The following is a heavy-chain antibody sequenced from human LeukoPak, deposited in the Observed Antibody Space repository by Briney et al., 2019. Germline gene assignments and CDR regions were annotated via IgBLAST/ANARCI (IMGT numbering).Heavy chain of an antibody. D-gene: IGHD2-8*01. J-gene: IGHJ6*02. CDR2: ISYDGSNK. V-gene: IGHV3-30*03. CDR1: GFTFSSCG. Sequence: GGSLRLSCAASGFTFSSCGMHWVRQAPGKGLEWVAVISYDGSNKYYADSVKGRFTISRDNSKNTLYLQMNSLRAEDTAVYYCARGSLNGDYYYYGMDVWGQGTTVTVSS. CDR3: ARGSLNGDYYYYGMDV.